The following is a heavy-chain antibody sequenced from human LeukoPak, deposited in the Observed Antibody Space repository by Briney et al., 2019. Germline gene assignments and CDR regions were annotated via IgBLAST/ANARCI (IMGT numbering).Heavy chain of an antibody. J-gene: IGHJ3*02. V-gene: IGHV1-18*01. CDR1: GYTFTSYG. Sequence: ASVKVSCKASGYTFTSYGISWVRQAPGQRLEWMGWFSAYNGNTNYAQKLQGRVTMTTDTSTSTAYMELRSLRSDDTAVYYCARVDRYSGSTDAFDIWGQGTMVTVSS. D-gene: IGHD5-12*01. CDR2: FSAYNGNT. CDR3: ARVDRYSGSTDAFDI.